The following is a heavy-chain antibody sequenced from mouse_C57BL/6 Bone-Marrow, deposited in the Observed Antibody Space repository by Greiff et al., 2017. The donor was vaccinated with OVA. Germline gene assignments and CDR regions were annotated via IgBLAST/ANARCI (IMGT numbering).Heavy chain of an antibody. Sequence: VQLQQSGAELVRPGASVKLSCTASGFNIKDDYMHWVKQRPEQGLEWIGWIDPENGDTEYASKFQGKATITADTSSNTAYLQLSSLTSEDTAVYYCTTWGYYVYPWFAYWGQGTLVTVSA. J-gene: IGHJ3*01. D-gene: IGHD2-2*01. V-gene: IGHV14-4*01. CDR1: GFNIKDDY. CDR2: IDPENGDT. CDR3: TTWGYYVYPWFAY.